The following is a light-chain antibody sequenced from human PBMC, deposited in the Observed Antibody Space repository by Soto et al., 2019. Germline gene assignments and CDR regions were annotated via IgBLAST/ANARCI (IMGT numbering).Light chain of an antibody. CDR1: SSNIGNNY. CDR2: DNN. J-gene: IGLJ2*01. V-gene: IGLV1-51*01. CDR3: GTWDSSLSAGV. Sequence: QSVLTQPPSVSAAPGQKVTISCSGSSSNIGNNYVSWYQQLPGTAPKLLIYDNNERPSGIPYRFSGSKSGTSATLGITGLQTGDEADYYCGTWDSSLSAGVFGGGTKLTVL.